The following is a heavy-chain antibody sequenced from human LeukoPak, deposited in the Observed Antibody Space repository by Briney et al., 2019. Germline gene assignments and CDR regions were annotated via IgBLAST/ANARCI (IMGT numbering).Heavy chain of an antibody. J-gene: IGHJ2*01. V-gene: IGHV3-23*01. Sequence: PGGSLRLSCAASGFTFSTYAMSWARQAPGKGLEWDSGISSSGSGGNTYYADSVKGRFTISRDSSKNTLFLQMNTLRAEDTAIYYCAKDRTEGASYWYFDLWGRGTLVTVSS. CDR3: AKDRTEGASYWYFDL. CDR2: ISSSGSGGNT. CDR1: GFTFSTYA. D-gene: IGHD1-26*01.